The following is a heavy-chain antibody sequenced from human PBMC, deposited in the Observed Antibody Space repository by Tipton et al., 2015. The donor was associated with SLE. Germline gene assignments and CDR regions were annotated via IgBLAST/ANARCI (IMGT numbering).Heavy chain of an antibody. V-gene: IGHV4-38-2*02. CDR1: GYSISSGYY. Sequence: TLSLTCTVSGYSISSGYYWGWIRQPPGKGLEWIGSIYHSGSTYYNPSLKSRVTISVDTSKNQLSLKLSSVTAADTAVYYCARDYSPEAYFDYWGQGTLVTFSS. J-gene: IGHJ4*02. CDR2: IYHSGST. D-gene: IGHD6-13*01. CDR3: ARDYSPEAYFDY.